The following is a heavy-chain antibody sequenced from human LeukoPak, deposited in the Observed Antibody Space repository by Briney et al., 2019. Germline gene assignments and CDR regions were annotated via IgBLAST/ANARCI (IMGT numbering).Heavy chain of an antibody. CDR1: GFTFSSYS. Sequence: GGSLRLSCAASGFTFSSYSMNWVRQAPGKGLEWVSSISSSSSYIYYADSVKGRFTISRDNAKNSLCLQMNSLRAEDTAVYYCASENYYDSSGYFGYWGQGTLVTVSS. CDR3: ASENYYDSSGYFGY. J-gene: IGHJ4*02. CDR2: ISSSSSYI. D-gene: IGHD3-22*01. V-gene: IGHV3-21*01.